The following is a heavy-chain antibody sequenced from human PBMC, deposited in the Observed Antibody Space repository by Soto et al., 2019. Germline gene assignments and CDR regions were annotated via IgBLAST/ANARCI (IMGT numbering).Heavy chain of an antibody. D-gene: IGHD6-19*01. Sequence: ASVKVSCKASGYTFTGYYMHWVRQAPGQGLEWMGWINPNSGGTIYAQKFQGWVTMTRDTSISTAYMELSRLRSDDTAVYYCARGQGVAGTNAFDYWGQGTLVTVSS. CDR3: ARGQGVAGTNAFDY. J-gene: IGHJ4*02. CDR1: GYTFTGYY. CDR2: INPNSGGT. V-gene: IGHV1-2*04.